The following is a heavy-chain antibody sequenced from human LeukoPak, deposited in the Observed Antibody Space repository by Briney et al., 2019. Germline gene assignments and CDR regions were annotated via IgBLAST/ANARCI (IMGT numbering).Heavy chain of an antibody. Sequence: GGSLRLSCAASGFTFSSYAMSWVRQAPGKGLEWVSAISGSGGSTYYADSVKGRFTISRDNAKNTLYLQMNSLRAEDTAVYYCARDPTDGWSEDTVDYWGQGTLVTVSS. J-gene: IGHJ4*02. V-gene: IGHV3-23*01. CDR1: GFTFSSYA. D-gene: IGHD3-3*01. CDR2: ISGSGGST. CDR3: ARDPTDGWSEDTVDY.